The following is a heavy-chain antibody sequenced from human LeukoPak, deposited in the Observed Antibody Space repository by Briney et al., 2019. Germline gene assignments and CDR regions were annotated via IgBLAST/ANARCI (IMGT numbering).Heavy chain of an antibody. V-gene: IGHV5-51*01. D-gene: IGHD3-3*01. CDR3: ARQARENYDFWSGYDTDFDY. CDR2: IYPGDSDI. J-gene: IGHJ4*02. CDR1: GYSFTSYW. Sequence: GESLKISCHGSGYSFTSYWIGWVRQMTGKGREWMGFIYPGDSDIRYSPSFLGRVTISADKSISTAYLQWSSLKASDTAMYYCARQARENYDFWSGYDTDFDYWGQGTLVTVSS.